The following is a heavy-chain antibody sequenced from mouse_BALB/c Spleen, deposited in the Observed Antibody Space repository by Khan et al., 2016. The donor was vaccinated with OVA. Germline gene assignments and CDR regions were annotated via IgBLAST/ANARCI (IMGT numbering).Heavy chain of an antibody. CDR3: ARGRAY. Sequence: EVQLQESGPGLVKPSQSLSLTCTVTGYSITSDYAWNWIRQFPGNKLEWMGYITYSGSTSYTPSIKSRFSITRDTSKNQFFLQLNSLTTEDTATYYCARGRAYWGQGTLVTVSA. D-gene: IGHD3-3*01. J-gene: IGHJ3*01. CDR1: GYSITSDYA. V-gene: IGHV3-2*02. CDR2: ITYSGST.